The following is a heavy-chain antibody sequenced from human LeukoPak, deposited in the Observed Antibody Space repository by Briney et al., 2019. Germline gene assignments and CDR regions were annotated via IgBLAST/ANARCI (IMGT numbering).Heavy chain of an antibody. CDR1: GFTFSSYW. Sequence: GGSLRLSCAASGFTFSSYWMHWVRQAPGKGLVWVSRIDSNGRTINYADSVKGRFTISRDNANSMLYLQMNSLRAEDSAVYYCAKDFVGPDDYWGQGTLVTVSS. CDR2: IDSNGRTI. D-gene: IGHD1-26*01. J-gene: IGHJ4*02. CDR3: AKDFVGPDDY. V-gene: IGHV3-74*01.